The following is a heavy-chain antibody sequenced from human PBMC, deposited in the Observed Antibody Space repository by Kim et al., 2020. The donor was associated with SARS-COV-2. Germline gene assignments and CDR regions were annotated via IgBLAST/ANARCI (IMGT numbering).Heavy chain of an antibody. Sequence: SQTLSLTCAISGDSVSSNSATWNWIRQSPSRGLEWLGRTYYRSKWSNDYAAFVKSRITINPDTSKNQFSLQLNSVTPEDTALYYCARGKSVVRGVTPKFHYWGQGTLVTVSS. J-gene: IGHJ4*02. CDR1: GDSVSSNSAT. CDR2: TYYRSKWSN. V-gene: IGHV6-1*01. CDR3: ARGKSVVRGVTPKFHY. D-gene: IGHD3-10*01.